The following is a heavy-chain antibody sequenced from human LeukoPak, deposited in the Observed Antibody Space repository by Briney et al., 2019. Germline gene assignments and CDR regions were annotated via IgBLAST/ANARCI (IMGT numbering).Heavy chain of an antibody. Sequence: SETLSLTCTVSGGSVSSGSYYWSWIRQPPGKGLEWIGYISYSGSTNYNPSLKSRVTISVDTSKKQFSLKLSSVTAADTAVYYCARASGLLRSLEWLPAYFDYWGQGTLVTVSS. CDR1: GGSVSSGSYY. CDR3: ARASGLLRSLEWLPAYFDY. D-gene: IGHD3-3*01. V-gene: IGHV4-61*01. J-gene: IGHJ4*02. CDR2: ISYSGST.